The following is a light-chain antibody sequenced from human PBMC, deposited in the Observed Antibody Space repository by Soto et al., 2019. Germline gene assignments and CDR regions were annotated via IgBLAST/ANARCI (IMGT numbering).Light chain of an antibody. V-gene: IGKV1-12*01. CDR3: QQAHSFPWT. Sequence: DIQMTQSPSSVSASVGDRVTITCRASQSISTWLAWYQQKPGKAPKLLMYDAFSLQSGVPPRFSGSGSGTDFTLTSNYLKAEDCATYFCQQAHSFPWTFGQGTKVEIK. J-gene: IGKJ1*01. CDR2: DAF. CDR1: QSISTW.